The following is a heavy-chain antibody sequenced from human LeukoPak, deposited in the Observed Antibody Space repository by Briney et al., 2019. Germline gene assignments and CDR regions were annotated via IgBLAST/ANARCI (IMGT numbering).Heavy chain of an antibody. CDR2: INHSGST. D-gene: IGHD5-24*01. Sequence: SETLSLTCAVYGGSFSGYYWSWIRQPPGKGLEWIGEINHSGSTNYNPSLKSRVTISVDTSKNQFSLKLSSVTAADTAVYYCARERGYNWFDPWGQGTLVTASS. V-gene: IGHV4-34*01. CDR1: GGSFSGYY. J-gene: IGHJ5*02. CDR3: ARERGYNWFDP.